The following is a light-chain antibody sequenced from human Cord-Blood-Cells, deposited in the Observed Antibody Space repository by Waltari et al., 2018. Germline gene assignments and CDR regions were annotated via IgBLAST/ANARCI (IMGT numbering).Light chain of an antibody. V-gene: IGLV2-14*01. J-gene: IGLJ3*02. Sequence: QSALTHPASVSGSPGQSITISCTGTSSDVGGFNYVSWYQQYPGKAPKLIIYDVSNRPSGVSNRFSGSKSGNTASLTISGLQAEDEADYYCSSYTSSSTLVFGGGTKLTVL. CDR3: SSYTSSSTLV. CDR2: DVS. CDR1: SSDVGGFNY.